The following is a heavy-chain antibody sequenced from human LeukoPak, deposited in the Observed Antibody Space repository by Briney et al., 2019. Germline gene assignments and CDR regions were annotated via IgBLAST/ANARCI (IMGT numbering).Heavy chain of an antibody. J-gene: IGHJ4*02. CDR3: ARSELNDYSRF. Sequence: SETLSLTCTVSGYSLRSGYHWAWFRQPPGKGLEWIGSVSQSGSTYDNPSLKSRVTMPMDTSKNQFSVKMRAVTAADTAVYYCARSELNDYSRFWGQGILVAVSS. CDR1: GYSLRSGYH. V-gene: IGHV4-38-2*02. D-gene: IGHD4-11*01. CDR2: VSQSGST.